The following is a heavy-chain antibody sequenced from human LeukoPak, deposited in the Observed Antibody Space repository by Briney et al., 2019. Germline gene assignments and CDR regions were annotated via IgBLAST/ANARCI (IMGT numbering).Heavy chain of an antibody. J-gene: IGHJ6*03. Sequence: GGSLRLSCAASGFTFSRYWMSWVRQAPGKGLEWVANIKEETYYVDSVKGRFTISRDNAKNSLYLQMNSLRGEDTAVYYCARVSVLWYDRRGDYMDVWGKGTTVTVSS. D-gene: IGHD3-10*01. V-gene: IGHV3-7*01. CDR1: GFTFSRYW. CDR3: ARVSVLWYDRRGDYMDV. CDR2: IKEET.